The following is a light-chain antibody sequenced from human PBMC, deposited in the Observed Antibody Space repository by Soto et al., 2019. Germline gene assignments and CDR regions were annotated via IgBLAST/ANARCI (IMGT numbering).Light chain of an antibody. CDR3: MRSIQLPHT. CDR2: EVS. J-gene: IGKJ4*01. CDR1: QSLLHSDGKTY. V-gene: IGKV2D-29*01. Sequence: DLVMTQTPLSLSVTPGQPASISCKSSQSLLHSDGKTYLYWYLQKPGQPPQRLIYEVSIRFSGGPVTYSGKEAETDFKIKISRVEAEDVGVYACMRSIQLPHTVGGGTKLEIK.